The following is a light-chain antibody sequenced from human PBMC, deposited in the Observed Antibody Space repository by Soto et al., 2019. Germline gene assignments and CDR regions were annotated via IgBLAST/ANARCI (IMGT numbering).Light chain of an antibody. J-gene: IGKJ2*01. CDR2: AAS. CDR1: QSISVH. Sequence: DIQMTQSPSSLSASVGDTVTITCRASQSISVHLNWYQQKPGKVPKLLIYAASYLQSGVPSRFSGSGSETDFALTISSLQPEDFATYYCQQSYIIPYTFGQGTKLEIK. V-gene: IGKV1-39*01. CDR3: QQSYIIPYT.